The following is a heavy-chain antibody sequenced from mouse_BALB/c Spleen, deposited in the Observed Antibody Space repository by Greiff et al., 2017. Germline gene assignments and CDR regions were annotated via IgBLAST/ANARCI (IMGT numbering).Heavy chain of an antibody. CDR1: GFTFSSYA. J-gene: IGHJ4*01. Sequence: EVKLMESGGGLVKPGGSLKLSCAASGFTFSSYAMSWVRQTPEKRLEWVASISSGGSTYYPDSVKGRFTISRDNARNILYLQMSSLRSEDTAMYYCARGNHYYGSSYAMDYWGQGTSVTVSS. CDR3: ARGNHYYGSSYAMDY. CDR2: ISSGGST. D-gene: IGHD1-1*01. V-gene: IGHV5-6-5*01.